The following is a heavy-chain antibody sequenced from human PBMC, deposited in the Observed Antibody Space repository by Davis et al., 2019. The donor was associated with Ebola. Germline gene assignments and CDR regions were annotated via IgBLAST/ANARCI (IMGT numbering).Heavy chain of an antibody. Sequence: ASVKVSCKASGYTFTSYYMHWVRQPPGQGLEWMGIINPSGGSTSYAQKFQGRVTMTEDTSTDTAYKGLSSLRSEDTAVYYCARTPDFYDSSGYYNYFDYWGQGTLVTVSS. J-gene: IGHJ4*02. D-gene: IGHD3-22*01. CDR2: INPSGGST. CDR1: GYTFTSYY. V-gene: IGHV1-46*01. CDR3: ARTPDFYDSSGYYNYFDY.